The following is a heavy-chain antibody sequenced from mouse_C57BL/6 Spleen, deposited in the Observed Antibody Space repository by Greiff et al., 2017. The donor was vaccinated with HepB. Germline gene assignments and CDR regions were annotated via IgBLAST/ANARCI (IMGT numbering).Heavy chain of an antibody. Sequence: EVKLVESGGGLVQSGRSLRLSCATSGFTFSDFYMEWVRQAPGKGLEWIAASRNKANDYTTEYSASVKGRFIVARYTSQSILYLQMNALRAEDTAIYYCARDSNYGYYAMDYWGQGTSVTVSS. V-gene: IGHV7-1*01. D-gene: IGHD2-5*01. J-gene: IGHJ4*01. CDR3: ARDSNYGYYAMDY. CDR2: SRNKANDYTT. CDR1: GFTFSDFY.